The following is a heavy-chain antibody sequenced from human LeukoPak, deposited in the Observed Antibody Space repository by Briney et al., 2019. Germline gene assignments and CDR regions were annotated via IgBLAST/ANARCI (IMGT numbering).Heavy chain of an antibody. Sequence: GGSLRLSCAASGFTFSSYAMHGVRQAPGKGLEGVAVISYDGSNKYYADSVKGRFTISRDNSKNTLYLQMNSLRAEDTAVYYCAREESSKDDAFDIWGQGTMVTVSS. D-gene: IGHD2-2*01. CDR2: ISYDGSNK. J-gene: IGHJ3*02. CDR3: AREESSKDDAFDI. CDR1: GFTFSSYA. V-gene: IGHV3-30-3*01.